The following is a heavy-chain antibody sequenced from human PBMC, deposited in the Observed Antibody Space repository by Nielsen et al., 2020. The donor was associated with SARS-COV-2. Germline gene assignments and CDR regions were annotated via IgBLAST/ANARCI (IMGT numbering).Heavy chain of an antibody. V-gene: IGHV4-59*01. Sequence: SETLSLTCTVSGGSISSYYWSWIRQPPGKGLEWIGYIYYSGSTNYNPSLKSRVTISVDTSKNQFSLKLSSVTAADTAVYYCARARREFLEYWFDPWGQGTLVTVSS. CDR3: ARARREFLEYWFDP. J-gene: IGHJ5*02. D-gene: IGHD3-3*01. CDR2: IYYSGST. CDR1: GGSISSYY.